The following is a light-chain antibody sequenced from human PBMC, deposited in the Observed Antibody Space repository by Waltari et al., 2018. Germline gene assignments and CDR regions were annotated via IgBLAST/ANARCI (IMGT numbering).Light chain of an antibody. CDR1: NSDVGGYDY. J-gene: IGLJ2*01. Sequence: QSALTQPASVSGSPGQSLTISCTGTNSDVGGYDYVSWYQQHPGKAPTLIIYAVSKRPSGVCNRFSGSKSRNTASLTSSGLQAEDEADYYCNSYTSSSTRVFGGGTKLTVL. V-gene: IGLV2-14*03. CDR3: NSYTSSSTRV. CDR2: AVS.